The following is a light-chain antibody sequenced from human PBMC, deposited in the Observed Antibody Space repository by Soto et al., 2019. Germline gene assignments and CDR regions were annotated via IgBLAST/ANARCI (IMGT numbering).Light chain of an antibody. CDR2: LEGSGSY. CDR1: SGHSSYI. V-gene: IGLV4-60*03. J-gene: IGLJ3*02. Sequence: QPVLTQSSSASASLGSSVKLTCTLSSGHSSYIIAWHQQQPGKAPRYLMKLEGSGSYNKGSGVPDRFSGSSSGADRYLTISNLQSEDVADYYCETWDSNTRVFGGGTKVTVL. CDR3: ETWDSNTRV.